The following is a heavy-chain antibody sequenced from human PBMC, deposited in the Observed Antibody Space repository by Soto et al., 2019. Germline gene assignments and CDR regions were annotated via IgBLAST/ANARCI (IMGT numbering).Heavy chain of an antibody. Sequence: SETLSLTCTVSGGSISSYYWSWIRQPPGKGLEWIGYIYYSGSTNYNPSLKSRVTISVDTSKNQFSLKLSSVTAADTAVYYCAREARNLLGELSFPDYWGQGTLVIVSS. CDR1: GGSISSYY. CDR3: AREARNLLGELSFPDY. J-gene: IGHJ4*02. V-gene: IGHV4-59*01. D-gene: IGHD3-16*02. CDR2: IYYSGST.